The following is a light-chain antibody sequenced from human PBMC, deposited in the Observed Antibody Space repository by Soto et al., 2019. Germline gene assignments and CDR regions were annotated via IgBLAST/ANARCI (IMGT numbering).Light chain of an antibody. Sequence: IVLTQSPGTLSLSPGERATLSCRASQRFGSSYLAWYQQRPGQAPRLLIYGASSRATGIPDRFSGSGSGTDFTLTIDRLEPEDFAVYYCQQYGGSPFTFGPGTKVDIK. V-gene: IGKV3-20*01. CDR3: QQYGGSPFT. CDR1: QRFGSSY. J-gene: IGKJ3*01. CDR2: GAS.